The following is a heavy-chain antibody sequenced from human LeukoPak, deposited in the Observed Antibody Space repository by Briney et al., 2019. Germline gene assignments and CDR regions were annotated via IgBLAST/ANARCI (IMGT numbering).Heavy chain of an antibody. V-gene: IGHV1-8*01. CDR2: MNPNSGNT. J-gene: IGHJ4*02. D-gene: IGHD3-22*01. Sequence: ASVKVSCKASGYTFTSYDINWVRQATGQGLEWMGWMNPNSGNTGYAQKFQGRVTMTRNTSISTAYMELSGLRSEDTAVYYCARGRIYDHSLYYWGQGTLVTVSS. CDR1: GYTFTSYD. CDR3: ARGRIYDHSLYY.